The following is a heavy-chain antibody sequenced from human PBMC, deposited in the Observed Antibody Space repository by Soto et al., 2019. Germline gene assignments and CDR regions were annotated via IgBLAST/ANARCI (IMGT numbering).Heavy chain of an antibody. J-gene: IGHJ5*02. D-gene: IGHD6-25*01. Sequence: HVQLQESGPGLVKPSETLSLTCTVSGGSISTYYWSWIRQPPGKGLEWIGYIYYDGSTSYNPSLRRRVTTSVDTSKNQFSLILSSVTSADTAVYYCARDQLSSGLYVWFDPWGQGTLVTVSS. CDR3: ARDQLSSGLYVWFDP. CDR2: IYYDGST. CDR1: GGSISTYY. V-gene: IGHV4-59*01.